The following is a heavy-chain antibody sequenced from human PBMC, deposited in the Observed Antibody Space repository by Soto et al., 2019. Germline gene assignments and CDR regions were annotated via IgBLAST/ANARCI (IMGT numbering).Heavy chain of an antibody. CDR2: TYPGDSDT. Sequence: GESLKISCKGPVYTFTDYWIGLVRQLPGKGLEWMGITYPGDSDTRYSPSFQGHVTITVDKSTSTAYLQWNTLKASDTAMYYCARHSSNFRYYYYAMDVWGQGTTVTVSS. V-gene: IGHV5-51*01. CDR3: ARHSSNFRYYYYAMDV. CDR1: VYTFTDYW. J-gene: IGHJ6*02. D-gene: IGHD6-19*01.